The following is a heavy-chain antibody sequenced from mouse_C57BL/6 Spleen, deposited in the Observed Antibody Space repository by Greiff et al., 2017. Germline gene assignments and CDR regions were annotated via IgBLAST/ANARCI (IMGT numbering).Heavy chain of an antibody. Sequence: VQLQQSGAELVRPGTSVKVSCKASGYAFTNYLIEWVKQRPGQGLEWIGVINPGSGGTNYNEKFKGKATLTADKSSSTAYMQLSSLTSEDSAVYFCARSATVVAMDFDYWGQGTTLTVSS. CDR1: GYAFTNYL. D-gene: IGHD1-1*01. V-gene: IGHV1-54*01. CDR3: ARSATVVAMDFDY. J-gene: IGHJ2*01. CDR2: INPGSGGT.